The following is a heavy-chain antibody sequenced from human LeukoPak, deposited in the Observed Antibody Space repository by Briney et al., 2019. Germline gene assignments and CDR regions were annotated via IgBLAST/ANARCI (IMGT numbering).Heavy chain of an antibody. V-gene: IGHV4-39*07. Sequence: SETLSLTCTVSGASISSSSYYWGWIRQPPGKGLEWIGSIYYSGSTYYNPSLKSRVTISVDTSKNQFSLKLSSVTAADTAVYYCARAGSSSGYFQHWGQGTLVTVSS. CDR3: ARAGSSSGYFQH. CDR1: GASISSSSYY. J-gene: IGHJ1*01. CDR2: IYYSGST. D-gene: IGHD6-6*01.